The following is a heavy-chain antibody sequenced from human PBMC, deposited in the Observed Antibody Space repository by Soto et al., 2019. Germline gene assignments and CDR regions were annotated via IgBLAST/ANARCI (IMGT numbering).Heavy chain of an antibody. CDR2: IIPIFGTA. V-gene: IGHV1-69*01. CDR1: GGTFSSYA. J-gene: IGHJ3*02. Sequence: QVQLVQSGAEVKKPGSSVKVSCKASGGTFSSYAISWVRQAPGQGLEWMGGIIPIFGTANYAQKFQGRVTITADESTRTAYMELSSLRSEDTAVYYCARDRRKTKPHKGNGSDAFDIWGQGTMVTVSS. CDR3: ARDRRKTKPHKGNGSDAFDI.